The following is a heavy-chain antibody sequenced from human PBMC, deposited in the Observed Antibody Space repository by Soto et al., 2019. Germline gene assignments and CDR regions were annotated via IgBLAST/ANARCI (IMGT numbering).Heavy chain of an antibody. CDR2: ISYDGSNK. Sequence: GGSLRLSCAASGFTFSSYGMHWVRQAPGKGLEWVAVISYDGSNKYYADSVKGRFTISRDNSKNTLYLQMNSLRAEDTAVFYWAKYPRRITGTTVSGYYYYYMDVWGKGTTVTVSS. J-gene: IGHJ6*03. CDR3: AKYPRRITGTTVSGYYYYYMDV. D-gene: IGHD1-7*01. CDR1: GFTFSSYG. V-gene: IGHV3-30*18.